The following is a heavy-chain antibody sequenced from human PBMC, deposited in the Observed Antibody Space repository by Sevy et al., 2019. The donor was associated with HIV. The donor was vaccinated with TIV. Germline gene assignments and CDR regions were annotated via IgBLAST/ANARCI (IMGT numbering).Heavy chain of an antibody. D-gene: IGHD3-22*01. CDR3: ARELYYYDSSGYFFFDY. CDR1: GGSISSYY. J-gene: IGHJ4*02. V-gene: IGHV4-4*07. Sequence: SETLSLTCTVSGGSISSYYWSWIRQPAGKGLEWIGRIYTSGSTNYNPSLKSRVTMSLDTSKNQFSLKLSSVTAAVTAVYYCARELYYYDSSGYFFFDYWGQGTLVTVSS. CDR2: IYTSGST.